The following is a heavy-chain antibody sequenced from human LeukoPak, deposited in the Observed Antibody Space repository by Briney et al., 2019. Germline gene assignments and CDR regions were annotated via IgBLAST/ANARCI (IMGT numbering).Heavy chain of an antibody. Sequence: SETLSLTCTVSGGSITSSSYCWGWIRQPPGKGLEWIGNIYYSGSTYYSPSLKSRVTISVDTSKNQFSLKLSSVTAADTAVYYCARGPSGYHNTGGQGTLVTVSS. J-gene: IGHJ4*02. D-gene: IGHD6-25*01. CDR3: ARGPSGYHNT. CDR2: IYYSGST. V-gene: IGHV4-39*01. CDR1: GGSITSSSYC.